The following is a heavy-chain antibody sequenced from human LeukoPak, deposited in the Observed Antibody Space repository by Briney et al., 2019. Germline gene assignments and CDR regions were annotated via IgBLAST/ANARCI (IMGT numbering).Heavy chain of an antibody. CDR1: GGSISSSSYY. CDR2: IYYSGST. Sequence: PSETLSLTCTVSGGSISSSSYYWGWIRQPPGKGLEWIGSIYYSGSTYYNPSPKSRVTISVDTSKNQFSLKLSSVTAADTAVYYCARGLNRYYYYYMDVWGKGTTVTISS. CDR3: ARGLNRYYYYYMDV. V-gene: IGHV4-39*07. J-gene: IGHJ6*03.